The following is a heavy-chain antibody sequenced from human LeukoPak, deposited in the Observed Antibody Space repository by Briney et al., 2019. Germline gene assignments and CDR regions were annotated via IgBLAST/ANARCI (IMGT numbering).Heavy chain of an antibody. CDR1: GFTVSSNY. J-gene: IGHJ4*02. CDR3: ARAKPKNMVRGLIMRRESRYYFDY. Sequence: GGSLRLSCAASGFTVSSNYMSWVRQAPGKGLEWVSVIYSGGSTYYADSVKGRFTISRDNSKSTLYIQMNSLRAEDTAAYYCARAKPKNMVRGLIMRRESRYYFDYWGQGTLVTVSS. V-gene: IGHV3-53*01. D-gene: IGHD3-10*01. CDR2: IYSGGST.